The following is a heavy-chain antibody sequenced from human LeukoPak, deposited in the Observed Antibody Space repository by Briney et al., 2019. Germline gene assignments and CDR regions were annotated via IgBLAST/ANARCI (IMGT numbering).Heavy chain of an antibody. CDR3: AKPASDYYGSGSFFDY. V-gene: IGHV3-30*18. CDR1: GFTFSSYG. Sequence: GGSLRLSCAASGFTFSSYGMHWVRQAPGKGLEWVAVISYDGSNKYYADSVKGRFTISRDNSKNTLYLQMNSLRAEDTAVYYCAKPASDYYGSGSFFDYWGQGTLVTVSS. D-gene: IGHD3-10*01. CDR2: ISYDGSNK. J-gene: IGHJ4*02.